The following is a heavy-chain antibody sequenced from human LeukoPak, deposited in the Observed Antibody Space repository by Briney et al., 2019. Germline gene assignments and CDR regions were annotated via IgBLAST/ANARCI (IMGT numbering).Heavy chain of an antibody. J-gene: IGHJ6*03. CDR2: IYYSGST. D-gene: IGHD2-2*01. V-gene: IGHV4-59*11. Sequence: SETLSLTCTVSGGSISRHYWSWIRQPPGKGLEWIGYIYYSGSTNYNPSLKSRVTISVDTSKNQFSLKLSSVTAADTAVYYCARSRNYSYYMDVWGKGTTVTVSS. CDR1: GGSISRHY. CDR3: ARSRNYSYYMDV.